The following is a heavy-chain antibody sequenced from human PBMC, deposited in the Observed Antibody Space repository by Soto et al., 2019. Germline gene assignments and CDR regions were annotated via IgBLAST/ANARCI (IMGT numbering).Heavy chain of an antibody. CDR2: IIPIFGTA. Sequence: GASVKVSCKASGGTFSSYAISWGRQAPGQGLEWMGGIIPIFGTATYAQKFQGRVTITADESTSTAYMELSSLRSEDTAVYYCASDFRYDSSGYYYEYWGQESMVGVSS. J-gene: IGHJ4*02. V-gene: IGHV1-69*13. CDR3: ASDFRYDSSGYYYEY. CDR1: GGTFSSYA. D-gene: IGHD3-22*01.